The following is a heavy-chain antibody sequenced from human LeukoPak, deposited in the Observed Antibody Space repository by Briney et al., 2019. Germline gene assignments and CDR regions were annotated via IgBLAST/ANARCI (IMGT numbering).Heavy chain of an antibody. CDR2: IYNDGST. V-gene: IGHV3-53*01. CDR1: GFSVSTDH. Sequence: GGSLGLSCAASGFSVSTDHMSWVRQAPGKGLEWVSVIYNDGSTYYADTVKGRFTISRDNSKNTVDLLVNSLRAEDTAVYYCARVWELSYDYWGQGTLVTVSS. CDR3: ARVWELSYDY. J-gene: IGHJ4*02. D-gene: IGHD3-16*02.